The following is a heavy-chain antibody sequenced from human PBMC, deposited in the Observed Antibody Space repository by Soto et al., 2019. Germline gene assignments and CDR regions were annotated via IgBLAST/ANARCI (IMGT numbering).Heavy chain of an antibody. D-gene: IGHD4-17*01. CDR3: ARDQGSGDYRSGLSFDY. CDR2: ISSSSSYI. CDR1: GFTFSSYS. J-gene: IGHJ4*02. V-gene: IGHV3-21*01. Sequence: EVQLVESGGGLVKPGGSLRLSCAASGFTFSSYSMNWVRQAPGKGLEWVSSISSSSSYIYYADSVKGRFTISRDNAKNSLYLQMNSLRAEDTAVYYCARDQGSGDYRSGLSFDYWGQGTLVTVSS.